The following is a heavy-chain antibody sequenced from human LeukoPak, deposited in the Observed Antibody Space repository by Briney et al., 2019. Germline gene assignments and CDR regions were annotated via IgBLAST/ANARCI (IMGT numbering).Heavy chain of an antibody. CDR2: ASSSDSGK. J-gene: IGHJ4*02. CDR1: GFTLSSYA. Sequence: GGSLRLSCVVSGFTLSSYAMSWVRQAPGKGLELVAAASSSDSGKYHADSVKGRFTISRDNSKNTLYLQMNSLRAEDTAVYYCARRAGAYSHPYDYWGQGTLVTVSS. D-gene: IGHD4/OR15-4a*01. V-gene: IGHV3-23*01. CDR3: ARRAGAYSHPYDY.